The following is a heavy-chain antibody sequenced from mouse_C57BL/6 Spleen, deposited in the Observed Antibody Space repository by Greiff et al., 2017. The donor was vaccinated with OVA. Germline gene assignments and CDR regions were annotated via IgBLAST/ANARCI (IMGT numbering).Heavy chain of an antibody. V-gene: IGHV1-64*01. CDR2: IHPNSGST. CDR3: ARGEPGRKDYAMDY. D-gene: IGHD4-1*01. Sequence: VQLQQPGAELVKPGASVKLSCKASGYTFTSYWMHWVKQRPGQGLEWIGMIHPNSGSTNYHEKFKSKATLTVDKSSSTAYMQLSSLTSEDSAVYYCARGEPGRKDYAMDYWGQGTSVTVSS. J-gene: IGHJ4*01. CDR1: GYTFTSYW.